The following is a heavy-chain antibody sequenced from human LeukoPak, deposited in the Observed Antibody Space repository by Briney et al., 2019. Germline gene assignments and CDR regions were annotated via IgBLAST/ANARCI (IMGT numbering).Heavy chain of an antibody. CDR1: GGSISSHY. J-gene: IGHJ2*01. D-gene: IGHD3-22*01. CDR3: ARVLYYYDSSGYYWYFDL. Sequence: SETLSLTCTVSGGSISSHYWSWIRQPPGKGLEWIGYIYYSGSTNYNPSLKSRVTISVDTSKNQFFLKLSSVTAADTAVYYCARVLYYYDSSGYYWYFDLWGRGTLVTVSS. V-gene: IGHV4-59*11. CDR2: IYYSGST.